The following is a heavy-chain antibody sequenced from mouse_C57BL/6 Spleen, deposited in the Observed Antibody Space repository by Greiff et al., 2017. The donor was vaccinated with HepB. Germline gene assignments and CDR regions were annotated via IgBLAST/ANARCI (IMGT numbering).Heavy chain of an antibody. Sequence: VQLQQPGPELVKPGASVKLSCKASGYTFTSYWMHWVKQRPGQGLEWIGNINPGNGGTNYNEKFKSKATLTADKSSSTAYLQLSSLTSEDSAVYYFSRSTYYYGSRYYFDYWGQGTTLTVSS. CDR3: SRSTYYYGSRYYFDY. D-gene: IGHD1-1*01. V-gene: IGHV1-53*01. CDR1: GYTFTSYW. J-gene: IGHJ2*01. CDR2: INPGNGGT.